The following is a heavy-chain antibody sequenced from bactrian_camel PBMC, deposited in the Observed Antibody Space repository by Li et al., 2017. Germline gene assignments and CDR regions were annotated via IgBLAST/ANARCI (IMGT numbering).Heavy chain of an antibody. V-gene: IGHV3S53*01. CDR2: IDSDGET. D-gene: IGHD2*01. Sequence: HVQLVESGGGSVQAGGSLRLSCAASTGTFRSACMGWIRQVSGKEREGVASIDSDGETTYADPVKGRSTISRDNAKNSVYLQMHSLKLEDTAMYYCAADFGPYCSGSYLARRANFEGQGTQVTVS. J-gene: IGHJ4*01. CDR1: TGTFRSAC.